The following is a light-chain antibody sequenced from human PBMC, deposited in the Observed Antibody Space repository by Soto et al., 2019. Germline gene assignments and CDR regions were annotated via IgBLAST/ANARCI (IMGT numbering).Light chain of an antibody. V-gene: IGKV1-39*01. CDR1: QDINYF. CDR3: QQSYNTTWT. CDR2: DAS. Sequence: DIQMTQSPSSLSAYVGDRVTIDCQASQDINYFLSWYQQKPGKAPKLLIYDASNLETGVPSRFSAGGSETDFTLTISSLQPEDFATYSCQQSYNTTWTFGQGTKVDIK. J-gene: IGKJ1*01.